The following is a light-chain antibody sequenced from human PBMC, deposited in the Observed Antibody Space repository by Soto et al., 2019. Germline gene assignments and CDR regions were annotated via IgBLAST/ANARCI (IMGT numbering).Light chain of an antibody. CDR3: SSYVGNNIFV. Sequence: QSALTQPPSASGSPGQSVTISCTGTSSDVGAFDYVSWYQQYPGEAPKFLIYDVNKRPSGVPDRFSGSKSDNTASLTVSGLQAEDEADFYCSSYVGNNIFVFGTGTKVTVL. J-gene: IGLJ1*01. CDR1: SSDVGAFDY. CDR2: DVN. V-gene: IGLV2-8*01.